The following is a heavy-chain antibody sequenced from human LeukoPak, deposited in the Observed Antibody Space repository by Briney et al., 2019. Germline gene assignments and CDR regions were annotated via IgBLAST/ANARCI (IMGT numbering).Heavy chain of an antibody. J-gene: IGHJ4*02. CDR3: AKKARGVPVYYFDY. D-gene: IGHD3-10*01. CDR1: GLSFIELS. CDR2: FDPEKDET. V-gene: IGHV1-24*01. Sequence: ASVKVSCKVSGLSFIELSFHWVRQAPGKGLEWMGGFDPEKDETVYAQKFQGRVTMTEDTSTDTVFLELSSLRSEDTAIYYCAKKARGVPVYYFDYWGQGTLVTVSS.